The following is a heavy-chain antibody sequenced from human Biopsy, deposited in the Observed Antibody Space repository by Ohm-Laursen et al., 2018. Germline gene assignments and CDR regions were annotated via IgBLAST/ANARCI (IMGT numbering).Heavy chain of an antibody. Sequence: GASVKVSCKASGYTFAGYYFHWVRQAPGHGLEWMGWINPNSGNANYAQSFQGRLTVTRDTSISTAYMELTSLTFDDTAIYYCARVPAYPSIDGYYGLDLWGQGTTVIVSS. D-gene: IGHD3-9*01. CDR1: GYTFAGYY. J-gene: IGHJ6*02. CDR2: INPNSGNA. V-gene: IGHV1-2*02. CDR3: ARVPAYPSIDGYYGLDL.